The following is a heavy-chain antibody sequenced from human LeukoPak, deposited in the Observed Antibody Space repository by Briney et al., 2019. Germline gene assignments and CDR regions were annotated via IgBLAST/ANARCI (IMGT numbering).Heavy chain of an antibody. CDR3: ARTRGIAAAGSPPGYFDY. CDR2: IYYSGST. CDR1: GGSISSSSYY. Sequence: QPSETLSLTCSVSGGSISSSSYYWGWVRQPPGKGLEWIGSIYYSGSTYYNPSLKSRVTISVDTSKNQFSLKLSSVTAADTAVYYCARTRGIAAAGSPPGYFDYWGQGTLVTVSS. D-gene: IGHD6-13*01. V-gene: IGHV4-39*07. J-gene: IGHJ4*02.